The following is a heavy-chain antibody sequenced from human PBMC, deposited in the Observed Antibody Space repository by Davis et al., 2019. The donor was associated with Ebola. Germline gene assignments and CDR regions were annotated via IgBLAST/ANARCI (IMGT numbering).Heavy chain of an antibody. CDR3: ARGDCSSTSCLRNP. Sequence: GESLKISCAASGFTFSSYWMHWVRQAPGKGLVWVSRINSDGSSTSYADSVKGRFTISRDNAKNTRYLQMNSLRAEDTAVYYCARGDCSSTSCLRNPWGQGTLVTVSS. CDR1: GFTFSSYW. CDR2: INSDGSST. D-gene: IGHD2-2*01. V-gene: IGHV3-74*01. J-gene: IGHJ5*02.